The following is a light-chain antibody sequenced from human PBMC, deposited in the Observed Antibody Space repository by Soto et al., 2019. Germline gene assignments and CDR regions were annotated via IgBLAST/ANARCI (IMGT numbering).Light chain of an antibody. CDR1: QSVSSSY. Sequence: EIVLTQSPGTLSLSPGERATLSCRASQSVSSSYSAWYQQKPGQAPRLLIYGASSRTTGIPGRFSGSGSVTDFTLTISRLAHEDVAVYYCQHYGRSPFTFGPGTKVDIK. CDR2: GAS. V-gene: IGKV3-20*01. J-gene: IGKJ3*01. CDR3: QHYGRSPFT.